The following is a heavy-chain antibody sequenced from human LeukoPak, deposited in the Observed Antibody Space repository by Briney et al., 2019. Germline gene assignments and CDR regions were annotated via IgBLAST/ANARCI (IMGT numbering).Heavy chain of an antibody. CDR2: ISYDENSK. CDR3: AKDWAVAAIPAANWFDP. CDR1: GFTFSSYA. Sequence: QTGGSLRLSCAASGFTFSSYAMHWVRQAPGKGLEWVAVISYDENSKYYADSVKGRFTISRDNSKNTLYLQMKSLRAEDTALYYCAKDWAVAAIPAANWFDPWGQGILVTVSS. J-gene: IGHJ5*02. D-gene: IGHD5-12*01. V-gene: IGHV3-30-3*01.